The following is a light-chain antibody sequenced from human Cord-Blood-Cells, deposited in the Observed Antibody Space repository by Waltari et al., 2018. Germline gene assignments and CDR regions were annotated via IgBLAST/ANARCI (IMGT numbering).Light chain of an antibody. CDR3: QQYYSTPPT. J-gene: IGKJ4*01. CDR1: QRVLYSSNNKNY. Sequence: DIVMTQSPDSLAVSPGERATINCKSSQRVLYSSNNKNYLAWYQQKPGQPPKLLIYWASTRESGVPDRVSGSGSGTDFTLTISRLQAEDVAVYYCQQYYSTPPTFGGGTKVEIK. V-gene: IGKV4-1*01. CDR2: WAS.